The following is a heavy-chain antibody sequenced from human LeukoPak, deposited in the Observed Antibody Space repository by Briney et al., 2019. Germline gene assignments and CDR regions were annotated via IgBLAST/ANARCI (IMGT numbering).Heavy chain of an antibody. Sequence: GGSLRLSCVASGIYFSHYGMHWVRQAPGKGLEWVAIISYDGSEKYHADSVKGRFTISRDNSEKTLYLQMNSLRAEDTAVYYCAKERPWENFYYGMNVWGQGTTVTVSS. CDR1: GIYFSHYG. CDR3: AKERPWENFYYGMNV. V-gene: IGHV3-30*18. CDR2: ISYDGSEK. D-gene: IGHD1-26*01. J-gene: IGHJ6*02.